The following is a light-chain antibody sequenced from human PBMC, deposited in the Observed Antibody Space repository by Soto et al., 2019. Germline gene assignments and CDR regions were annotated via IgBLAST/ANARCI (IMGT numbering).Light chain of an antibody. CDR1: QNIRTW. V-gene: IGKV1-5*03. Sequence: DIQLAQSPSTLSASVGDRVTITCRASQNIRTWVAWYQQKPGRAPKLLISKASNLQSGVPSRFSGSGSGTEFILTISSLQADDFPPYCCQQHTTFGQGTTVEVK. J-gene: IGKJ1*01. CDR3: QQHTT. CDR2: KAS.